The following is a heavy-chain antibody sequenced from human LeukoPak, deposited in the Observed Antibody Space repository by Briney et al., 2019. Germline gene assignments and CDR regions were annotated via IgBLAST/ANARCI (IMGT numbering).Heavy chain of an antibody. Sequence: SVKVSCKASGGTFSSYAISWVRQAPGQGLERMGGIIPIFGTANYAQKFQGRVTITTDGSTSTAYMELSSLRSEDTAVYYCARENYNWNQYYFDYWGQGTLVTVSS. CDR3: ARENYNWNQYYFDY. J-gene: IGHJ4*02. V-gene: IGHV1-69*05. CDR2: IIPIFGTA. CDR1: GGTFSSYA. D-gene: IGHD1-20*01.